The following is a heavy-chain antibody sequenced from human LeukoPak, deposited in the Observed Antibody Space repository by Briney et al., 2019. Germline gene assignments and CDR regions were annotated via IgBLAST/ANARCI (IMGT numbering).Heavy chain of an antibody. D-gene: IGHD3-22*01. J-gene: IGHJ3*02. CDR1: GFTFSSYA. CDR3: ARDRTAYDSSGHGAFDI. V-gene: IGHV3-30-3*01. CDR2: ISYDGSNK. Sequence: GGSLRLSCAASGFTFSSYAMHWVRQAPGKGLEWVAVISYDGSNKYYADSVKGRFTISRDNSKNTLYLQMNSLRAEDTAVYYCARDRTAYDSSGHGAFDIWGQGTMVTVSS.